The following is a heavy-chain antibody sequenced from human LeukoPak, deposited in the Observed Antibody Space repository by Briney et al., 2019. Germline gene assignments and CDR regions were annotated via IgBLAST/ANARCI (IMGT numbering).Heavy chain of an antibody. Sequence: ASVKVSCKASGYTFTSYYMHWVRQAPGQGLEWMGIINPSGGSTSYAQKFLGRVTMTRDTSTSTVYMELSSLRSEDTAVYYCARDGQQLVLNLSYYYYYYMDVWGKGTTVTISS. CDR3: ARDGQQLVLNLSYYYYYYMDV. D-gene: IGHD6-13*01. CDR2: INPSGGST. J-gene: IGHJ6*03. CDR1: GYTFTSYY. V-gene: IGHV1-46*01.